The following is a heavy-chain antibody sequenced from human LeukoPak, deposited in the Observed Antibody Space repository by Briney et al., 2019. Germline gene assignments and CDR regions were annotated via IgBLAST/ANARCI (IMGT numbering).Heavy chain of an antibody. CDR1: GFTFSSYA. Sequence: GGSLRLSCTASGFTFSSYAMTWVRQAPGKGLEWVSSMSSGSRYLYYAHSVRGRFTISRDNAKNSLYLVMNSLRAEDTAIYYCARDRPTGASRVFVVQWGQGTLVTVSS. V-gene: IGHV3-21*01. CDR3: ARDRPTGASRVFVVQ. J-gene: IGHJ4*02. CDR2: MSSGSRYL. D-gene: IGHD3-3*01.